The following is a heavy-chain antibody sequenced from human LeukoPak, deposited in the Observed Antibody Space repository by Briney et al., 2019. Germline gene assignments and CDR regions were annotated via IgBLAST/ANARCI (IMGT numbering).Heavy chain of an antibody. Sequence: SETLSLTCTVSGASISGHYLTWLRQPPGKGLEWIGYISHIGSTNYNPSLKSRVTISVDTSKNQFSLKLTSVTAADTAVYYCARDRISINALDIWGQGTMVTVSS. J-gene: IGHJ3*02. V-gene: IGHV4-59*11. D-gene: IGHD1-14*01. CDR1: GASISGHY. CDR3: ARDRISINALDI. CDR2: ISHIGST.